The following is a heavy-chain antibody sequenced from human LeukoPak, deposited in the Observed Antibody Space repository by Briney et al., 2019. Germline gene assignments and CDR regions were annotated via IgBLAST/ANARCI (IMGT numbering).Heavy chain of an antibody. J-gene: IGHJ4*02. Sequence: GGSLRLSCAASGFTFTKYSMHWVRQTPGKGLEWVSYISSGSTTIYYTDSVKGRFTISRDNAKNSLYLQMNSLRAEDTAVYYCARRESTTMVRGGVDYGGQGTLVTVSS. D-gene: IGHD3-10*01. CDR3: ARRESTTMVRGGVDY. CDR1: GFTFTKYS. CDR2: ISSGSTTI. V-gene: IGHV3-48*01.